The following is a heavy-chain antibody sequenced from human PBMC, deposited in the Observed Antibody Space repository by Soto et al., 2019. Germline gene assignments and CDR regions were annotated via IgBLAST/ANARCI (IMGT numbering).Heavy chain of an antibody. V-gene: IGHV3-48*02. D-gene: IGHD4-17*01. Sequence: GGSLRLSCEASEFTISECSMNWVRQTPGKGLEWLAYITIRTGNVLYADSVRGRFTISADNAENSLYLQMNSLRDEDTAVYYCARDRTKARLPDSSPYWGQGTLVTVSS. CDR1: EFTISECS. CDR2: ITIRTGNV. J-gene: IGHJ4*02. CDR3: ARDRTKARLPDSSPY.